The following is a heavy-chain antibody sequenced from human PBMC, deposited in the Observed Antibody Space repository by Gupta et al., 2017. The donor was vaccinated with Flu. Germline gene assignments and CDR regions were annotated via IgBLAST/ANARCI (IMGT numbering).Heavy chain of an antibody. J-gene: IGHJ6*02. V-gene: IGHV4-39*01. CDR2: VNYSGIT. CDR1: GASIVSRRSY. CDR3: ARHDSYQYNGMDV. Sequence: QLLLQDSGPGVLKPSDTLSLTCTVSGASIVSRRSYGDWIRQPPVKWLEGVGSVNYSGITYYGPSIKSGVTMSVYMSKNQYYLTVNTVTASDTAVYYCARHDSYQYNGMDVWGQGTTVTVSS.